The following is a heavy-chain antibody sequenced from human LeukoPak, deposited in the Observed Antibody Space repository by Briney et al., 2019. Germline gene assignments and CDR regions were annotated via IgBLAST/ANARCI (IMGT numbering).Heavy chain of an antibody. V-gene: IGHV1-69*13. D-gene: IGHD6-6*01. J-gene: IGHJ4*02. CDR2: IIPIFGTA. Sequence: GASVKVSCKASGGTFSSYAISWVRQAPGQGLEWMGGIIPIFGTANYAQKFQGRVTITADESTGTAYMELSSLRSEDTAVYYCAREIGQLAHFDYWGQGTLVTVSS. CDR1: GGTFSSYA. CDR3: AREIGQLAHFDY.